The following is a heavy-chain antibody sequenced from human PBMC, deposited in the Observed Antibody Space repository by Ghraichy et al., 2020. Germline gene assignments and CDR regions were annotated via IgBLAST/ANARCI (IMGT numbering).Heavy chain of an antibody. V-gene: IGHV3-23*01. CDR1: GFTFSSYA. D-gene: IGHD2/OR15-2a*01. CDR3: AKELGDYCNGLGGN. Sequence: GESLNISCAASGFTFSSYAMTWVRQAPGKGLEWVSAISGRSDRAFYADSVKGRFTISRDNSKNTLYLQIASLRADDTAIYYGAKELGDYCNGLGGNWGQGTLVTVSS. J-gene: IGHJ4*02. CDR2: ISGRSDRA.